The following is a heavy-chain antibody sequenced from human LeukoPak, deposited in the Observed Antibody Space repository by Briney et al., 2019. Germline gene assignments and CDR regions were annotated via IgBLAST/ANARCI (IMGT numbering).Heavy chain of an antibody. CDR1: GFTFSSYS. V-gene: IGHV3-48*01. CDR2: ITFSSSII. Sequence: GGSLRLSCAASGFTFSSYSMNWVRQAPGKGLEWVSYITFSSSIIYYADSVRGRFTISRDNAKNSLYLQMNSLRADDTALYYCARSRTTIDNYYYMDVWGKGTTVTVSS. CDR3: ARSRTTIDNYYYMDV. J-gene: IGHJ6*03. D-gene: IGHD2-21*02.